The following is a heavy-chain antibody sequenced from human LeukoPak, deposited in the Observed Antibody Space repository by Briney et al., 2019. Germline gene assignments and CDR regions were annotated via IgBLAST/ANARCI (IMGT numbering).Heavy chain of an antibody. Sequence: ASVKVSCKASGGTFTSYGISWVRQAPGQGLEWMGWISAYNGNTNYAQKLQGRVTMTTDTSTSTAYMELRSLRSDDTAVYYCARVVGYDSSGYLFDYWGQGTLVTVSS. D-gene: IGHD3-22*01. CDR2: ISAYNGNT. J-gene: IGHJ4*02. CDR1: GGTFTSYG. CDR3: ARVVGYDSSGYLFDY. V-gene: IGHV1-18*01.